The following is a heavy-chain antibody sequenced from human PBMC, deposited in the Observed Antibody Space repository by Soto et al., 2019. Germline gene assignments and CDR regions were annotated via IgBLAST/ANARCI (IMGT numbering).Heavy chain of an antibody. Sequence: GGSLRLSCTASGFTFGDYAMSWFRQAPGKGLEWVGFIRSKAYGGTTEYAASVKGRFTISRDDSKSFAYLQMNSLKTEDTAVYYCTRARYSSGWYSGYWGQGTLVTVSS. CDR1: GFTFGDYA. CDR3: TRARYSSGWYSGY. CDR2: IRSKAYGGTT. J-gene: IGHJ4*02. D-gene: IGHD6-19*01. V-gene: IGHV3-49*03.